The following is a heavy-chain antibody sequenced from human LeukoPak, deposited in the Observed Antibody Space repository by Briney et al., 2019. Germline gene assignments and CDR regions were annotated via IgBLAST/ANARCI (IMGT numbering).Heavy chain of an antibody. CDR1: GGTFSSYA. CDR2: IIPIFGIA. Sequence: ASVKVSCKASGGTFSSYAISWVRQAPGQGLEWMGRIIPIFGIANYAQKFQGRVTITADKSTSTAYMELSSPRSEDTAVYYCASPNQWLAYYYYGMDVWGQGATVTVSS. V-gene: IGHV1-69*04. CDR3: ASPNQWLAYYYYGMDV. J-gene: IGHJ6*02. D-gene: IGHD6-19*01.